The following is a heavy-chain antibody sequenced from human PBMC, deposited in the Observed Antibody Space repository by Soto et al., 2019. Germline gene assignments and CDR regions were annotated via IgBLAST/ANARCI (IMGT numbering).Heavy chain of an antibody. Sequence: SETLSLTCIVSGESISSSSYYWGWIRQPPGKGLEWIGSIYYSGRTYYNPSFKSRVTISIDTSKNQFSLKLSSVTATDTAVYYCARQRTTVVTQAYFDHWGQGALVTVSS. V-gene: IGHV4-39*01. CDR1: GESISSSSYY. D-gene: IGHD2-21*02. J-gene: IGHJ4*02. CDR3: ARQRTTVVTQAYFDH. CDR2: IYYSGRT.